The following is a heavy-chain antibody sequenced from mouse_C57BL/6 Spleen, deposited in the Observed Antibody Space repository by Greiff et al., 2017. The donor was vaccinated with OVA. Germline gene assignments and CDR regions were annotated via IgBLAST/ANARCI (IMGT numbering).Heavy chain of an antibody. D-gene: IGHD1-1*01. CDR1: GYAFSSSW. J-gene: IGHJ3*01. CDR3: AREFYYGSSYGFAY. Sequence: VQLQQSGPELVKPGASVKISCKASGYAFSSSWMNWVKQRPGKGLEWIGRIYPGDGATNYNGKFKGKATLTADKSSSTAYMQLSSLTSEDSAVYFCAREFYYGSSYGFAYWGQGTLVTVSA. V-gene: IGHV1-82*01. CDR2: IYPGDGAT.